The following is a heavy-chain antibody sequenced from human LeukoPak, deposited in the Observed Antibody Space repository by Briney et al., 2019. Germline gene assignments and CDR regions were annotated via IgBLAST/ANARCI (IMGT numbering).Heavy chain of an antibody. V-gene: IGHV4-30-4*01. Sequence: SETLSLTCTVSGGSNSSGDYYWSWIRQPPGKGLEWIGYIYYSGSTYYNPSLKSRVTISVDTSKNQFSLKLSSVTAADTAVYYCARGMPRYSGSYWTSYYYYGMDVWGQGTTVTVSS. CDR2: IYYSGST. J-gene: IGHJ6*02. CDR1: GGSNSSGDYY. D-gene: IGHD1-26*01. CDR3: ARGMPRYSGSYWTSYYYYGMDV.